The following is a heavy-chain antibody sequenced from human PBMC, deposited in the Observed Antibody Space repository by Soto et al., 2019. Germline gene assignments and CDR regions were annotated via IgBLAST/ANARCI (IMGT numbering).Heavy chain of an antibody. D-gene: IGHD3-10*01. CDR3: ARTVLWFGELLGSWFDP. CDR2: ICSNDEK. V-gene: IGHV2-26*01. J-gene: IGHJ5*02. CDR1: GFSLSNARIG. Sequence: QVTLKESGPVLVKPTETLTLTCTVSGFSLSNARIGVSWIRQPPGKALEWLAHICSNDEKSYSTSLKSRLTISKDTSKSQVGLTMTNMEPVDTATYYCARTVLWFGELLGSWFDPWGQGTLVTVSS.